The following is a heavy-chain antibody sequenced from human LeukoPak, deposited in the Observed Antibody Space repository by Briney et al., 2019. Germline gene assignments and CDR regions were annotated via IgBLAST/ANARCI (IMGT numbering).Heavy chain of an antibody. CDR2: ISGSGTNT. J-gene: IGHJ4*02. Sequence: GGSLRLSCAASEFTFSNYAMSWVRQAPGKGLEWVSGISGSGTNTYYADSVKGRFTISRDNSKNTLYMQMNSLRAEDTAVYYCAKGDKPVIAMVKFDYWGQGTLVTVSS. CDR3: AKGDKPVIAMVKFDY. V-gene: IGHV3-23*01. D-gene: IGHD5-18*01. CDR1: EFTFSNYA.